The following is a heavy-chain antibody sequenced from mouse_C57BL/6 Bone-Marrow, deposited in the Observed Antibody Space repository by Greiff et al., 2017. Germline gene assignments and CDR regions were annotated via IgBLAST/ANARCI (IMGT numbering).Heavy chain of an antibody. Sequence: QVQLQQSGAELVKPGASVKMSCKASGNTFTSYWITWVKQRPGQGLEWIGDIYPGSGSTNYNEKFKSKATLTVDTSSSTAYMQLSSLTSEDSAVYYCARPYYSNYWYFDVWGTGTTVTVSS. CDR1: GNTFTSYW. V-gene: IGHV1-55*01. CDR2: IYPGSGST. D-gene: IGHD2-5*01. J-gene: IGHJ1*03. CDR3: ARPYYSNYWYFDV.